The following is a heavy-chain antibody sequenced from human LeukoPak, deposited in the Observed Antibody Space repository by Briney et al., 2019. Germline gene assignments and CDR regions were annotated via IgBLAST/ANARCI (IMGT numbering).Heavy chain of an antibody. D-gene: IGHD5-18*01. Sequence: PGGSLRLSCAASGFTFSGYWMTWVRQAPGKGLEWVANIKPDGSEKYYVDSVKGRLTISRDNAKNSLYLQMNSLRAEDTAVYYCARGMRGYNYGYEDYWGQGTLVTVSS. CDR2: IKPDGSEK. CDR3: ARGMRGYNYGYEDY. V-gene: IGHV3-7*01. CDR1: GFTFSGYW. J-gene: IGHJ4*02.